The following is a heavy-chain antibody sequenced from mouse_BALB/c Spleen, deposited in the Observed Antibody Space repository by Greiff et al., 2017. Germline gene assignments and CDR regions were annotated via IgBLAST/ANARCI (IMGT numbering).Heavy chain of an antibody. CDR3: ARWGSSGYAWFAY. CDR1: GYAFSSYW. J-gene: IGHJ3*01. D-gene: IGHD3-1*01. CDR2: IYPGDGDT. V-gene: IGHV1-80*01. Sequence: QVQLQQSGAELVRPGSSVKISCKASGYAFSSYWMNWVKQRPGQGLEWIGQIYPGDGDTNYNGKFKGKATLTADKSSSTAYMQLSSLTSEDSAVYFCARWGSSGYAWFAYWGQGTLVTVSA.